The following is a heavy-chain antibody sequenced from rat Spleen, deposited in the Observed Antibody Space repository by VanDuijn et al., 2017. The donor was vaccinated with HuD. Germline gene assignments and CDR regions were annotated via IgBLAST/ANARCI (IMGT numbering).Heavy chain of an antibody. V-gene: IGHV2S63*01. CDR1: GFSLTDYS. CDR3: TRDYDYYDGYYHTFAY. D-gene: IGHD1-12*03. CDR2: MWSGGST. J-gene: IGHJ3*01. Sequence: EVQLKESGPGLVQPSQTLSLTCTVSGFSLTDYSVHWVRQPPGKGLEWMGVMWSGGSTAYNSALKSRLSISRDTSKSQVFLKMNSLQTEDTAIYYCTRDYDYYDGYYHTFAYWGQGTLVTVSS.